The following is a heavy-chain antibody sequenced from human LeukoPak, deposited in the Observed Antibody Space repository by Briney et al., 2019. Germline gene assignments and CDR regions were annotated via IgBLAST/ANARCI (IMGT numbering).Heavy chain of an antibody. CDR1: GYIFIGYY. CDR2: INPNGGGT. Sequence: ASVKVSCKASGYIFIGYYMHWVRQAPGQGLEWMGWINPNGGGTNYAQKFQGRVTMTRDTSISTAYMELSRLRSDDTAVYFCARCASQYYNWFDPWGQGTLVTVSS. J-gene: IGHJ5*02. D-gene: IGHD2/OR15-2a*01. CDR3: ARCASQYYNWFDP. V-gene: IGHV1-2*02.